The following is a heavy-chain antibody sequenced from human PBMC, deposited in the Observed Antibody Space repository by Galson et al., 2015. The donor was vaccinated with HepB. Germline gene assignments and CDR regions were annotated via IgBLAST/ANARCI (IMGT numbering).Heavy chain of an antibody. CDR2: ISGSGGST. J-gene: IGHJ4*02. CDR1: GFTFANYV. D-gene: IGHD6-13*01. CDR3: AKNSGSNWFVPHHFDS. V-gene: IGHV3-23*01. Sequence: SLRFSCAASGFTFANYVMNWVRQAPGKGLEWVSSISGSGGSTYYRGSFKGRFTISRDNSKNTVYLQMKSLRADDTAVYYCAKNSGSNWFVPHHFDSWGQGTLVTVSS.